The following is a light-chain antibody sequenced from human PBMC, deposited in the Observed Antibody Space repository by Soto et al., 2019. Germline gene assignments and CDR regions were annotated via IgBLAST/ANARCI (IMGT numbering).Light chain of an antibody. CDR3: QQYNKWTRDRT. CDR1: QSVGSN. CDR2: GAS. V-gene: IGKV3-15*01. Sequence: EIVMTQSPATLSVSPGERATLSCRASQSVGSNLAWYQQKPGQAPRPLIYGASTRATGIPARFSGSGSGTEFTLTISSLESEDFAIYYCQQYNKWTRDRTFGQGTKVEIK. J-gene: IGKJ1*01.